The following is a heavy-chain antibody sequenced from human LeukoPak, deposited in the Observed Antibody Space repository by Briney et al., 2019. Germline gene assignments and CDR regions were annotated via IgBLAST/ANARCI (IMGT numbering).Heavy chain of an antibody. Sequence: GGSLRLSCAASGFTVSSNYMSWVRQAPGKGLEWVSVIYSGGSTYYADSVKGRFTISRDNSKNTLYLQMNSLRAEDTALYYCARSYYYYYMDVWGKGTTVTVSS. CDR3: ARSYYYYYMDV. CDR2: IYSGGST. V-gene: IGHV3-66*01. CDR1: GFTVSSNY. J-gene: IGHJ6*03.